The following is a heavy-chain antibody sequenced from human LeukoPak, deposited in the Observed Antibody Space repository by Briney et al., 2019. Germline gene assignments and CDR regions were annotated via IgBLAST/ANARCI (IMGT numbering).Heavy chain of an antibody. J-gene: IGHJ3*02. CDR2: IYYSGST. D-gene: IGHD3-10*01. CDR3: ARDGYMVRGADAFDI. Sequence: SQTLSLTCTVSGGSISSYYWSWIRQPPGRGLEWIGYIYYSGSTNYNPSLKSRVTISVDTSKNQFSLKLSSVTAADTAVYYCARDGYMVRGADAFDIWGQGTMVTVSS. V-gene: IGHV4-59*01. CDR1: GGSISSYY.